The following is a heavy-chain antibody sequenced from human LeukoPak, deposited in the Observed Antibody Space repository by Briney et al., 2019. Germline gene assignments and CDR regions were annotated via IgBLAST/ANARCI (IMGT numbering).Heavy chain of an antibody. V-gene: IGHV3-23*01. CDR2: IIGSGGST. J-gene: IGHJ4*02. CDR3: AKRGVVIRVILVGFHKEAYYFDS. D-gene: IGHD3-22*01. CDR1: GITLSNYG. Sequence: PGGPLRLSSAVSGITLSNYGMNWVRPAPGKGLEWVAGIIGSGGSTNYADSVKGRFTISRDNSKNTLYLQMNSLRAEDTAVYFCAKRGVVIRVILVGFHKEAYYFDSWGQGALVTVSS.